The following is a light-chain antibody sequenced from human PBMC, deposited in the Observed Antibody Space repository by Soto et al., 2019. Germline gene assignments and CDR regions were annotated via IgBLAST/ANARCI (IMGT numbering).Light chain of an antibody. CDR1: QSISNW. CDR3: QQYSSYLWT. Sequence: DIQMTQSPSTLSASVGDRVTITCRASQSISNWLAWYQQKPGKAPKVLIYDASSLESGVPSRFSGSGSGTEFTLTISCLQPDDFATYYCQQYSSYLWTFGQGTKVEIK. V-gene: IGKV1-5*01. J-gene: IGKJ1*01. CDR2: DAS.